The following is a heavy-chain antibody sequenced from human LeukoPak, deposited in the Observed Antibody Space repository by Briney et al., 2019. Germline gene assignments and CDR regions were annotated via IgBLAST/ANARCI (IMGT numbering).Heavy chain of an antibody. CDR2: ISGSGDRT. Sequence: GGSLRLSCAASGFTFNIYAMTWVRQAPGKGLEWVSGISGSGDRTYYVDSVKGRFTISRDNSRNTPYLQLNSMRAEDTAQYYGAKDAQGVQPDGFDVWGQGTMVTVSS. D-gene: IGHD3-10*01. CDR1: GFTFNIYA. CDR3: AKDAQGVQPDGFDV. V-gene: IGHV3-23*01. J-gene: IGHJ3*01.